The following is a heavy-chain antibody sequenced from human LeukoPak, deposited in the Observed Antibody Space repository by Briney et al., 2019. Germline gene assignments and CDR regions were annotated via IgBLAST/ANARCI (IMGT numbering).Heavy chain of an antibody. Sequence: PGGSLRLSCAASGFTFSSYSMNWVRQAPGKGLESVSSISSSSSYIYYADSVKGRFTISRDNAKNSLYLQMNSLRAEDTAVYYCARDPSPYGDYVFDYWGQGTLVTVSS. V-gene: IGHV3-21*01. D-gene: IGHD4-17*01. CDR2: ISSSSSYI. CDR1: GFTFSSYS. J-gene: IGHJ4*02. CDR3: ARDPSPYGDYVFDY.